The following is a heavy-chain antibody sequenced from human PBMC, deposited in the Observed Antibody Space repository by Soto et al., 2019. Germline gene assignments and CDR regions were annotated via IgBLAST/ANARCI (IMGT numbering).Heavy chain of an antibody. J-gene: IGHJ3*02. CDR3: ASSPYYDSSGYYAFDI. CDR1: GGSISSSSYY. V-gene: IGHV4-39*07. Sequence: SETLSLTCTVSGGSISSSSYYWGWIRQPPGKGLEWIGSIYYSGSTYYNPSLKSRVTISVDTSKNQFSLKLSSVTAADTAVYYCASSPYYDSSGYYAFDIWGQGTMVTVSS. CDR2: IYYSGST. D-gene: IGHD3-22*01.